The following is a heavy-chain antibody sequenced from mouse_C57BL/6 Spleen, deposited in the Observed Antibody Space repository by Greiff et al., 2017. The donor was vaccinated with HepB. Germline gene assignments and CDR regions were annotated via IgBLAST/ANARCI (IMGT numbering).Heavy chain of an antibody. V-gene: IGHV1-55*01. J-gene: IGHJ2*01. D-gene: IGHD1-1*01. CDR1: GYTFTSYW. Sequence: VQLQQPGAELVKPGASVKMSCKASGYTFTSYWITWVKQRPGQGLERIGDIYPGSGSTNYNEKFKSKATLTVDTSSSTAYMQLSSLTSEDSAVYYCARITTVAYYFDYWGQGTTLTVSS. CDR2: IYPGSGST. CDR3: ARITTVAYYFDY.